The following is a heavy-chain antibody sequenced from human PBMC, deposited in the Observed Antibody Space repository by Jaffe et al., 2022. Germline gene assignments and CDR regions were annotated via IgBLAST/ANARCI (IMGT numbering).Heavy chain of an antibody. D-gene: IGHD2-2*01. CDR3: ARDLRCSSTSCYVQNYYYYYYMDV. CDR1: GFTFSSYS. CDR2: ISSSSSYI. J-gene: IGHJ6*03. V-gene: IGHV3-21*01. Sequence: EVQLVESGGGLVKPGGSLRLSCAASGFTFSSYSMNWVRQAPGKGLEWVSSISSSSSYIYYADSVKGRFTISRDNAKNSLYLQMNSLRAEDTAVYYCARDLRCSSTSCYVQNYYYYYYMDVWGKGTTVTVSS.